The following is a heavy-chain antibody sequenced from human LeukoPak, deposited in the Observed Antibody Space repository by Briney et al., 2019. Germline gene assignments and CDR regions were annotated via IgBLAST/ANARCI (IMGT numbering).Heavy chain of an antibody. CDR1: GYTFTSYA. J-gene: IGHJ3*02. CDR3: ARRISSGWALAFDI. Sequence: ASVKVSCKASGYTFTSYAMNWVRQAPGHGLEWMGWINTNTGNPTYAQGFTGRFVFSLDTSVSTAYLQISSLKAEDTAVYYWARRISSGWALAFDIWGQGTMVTVSS. D-gene: IGHD6-19*01. V-gene: IGHV7-4-1*02. CDR2: INTNTGNP.